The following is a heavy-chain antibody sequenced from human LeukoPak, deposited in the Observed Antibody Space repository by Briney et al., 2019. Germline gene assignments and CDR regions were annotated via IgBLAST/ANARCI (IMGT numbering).Heavy chain of an antibody. Sequence: PGGSLRLSCAASGFTFSSYSMNWVRQAPGKGLEWVSSISSSSSYIYYADSVKGRFTISRDNAKNSLYLQMNSLRAEDTAVYYSARGPHSSSWSNWFDPWGQGTLVTVSS. CDR3: ARGPHSSSWSNWFDP. CDR1: GFTFSSYS. V-gene: IGHV3-21*01. CDR2: ISSSSSYI. J-gene: IGHJ5*02. D-gene: IGHD6-13*01.